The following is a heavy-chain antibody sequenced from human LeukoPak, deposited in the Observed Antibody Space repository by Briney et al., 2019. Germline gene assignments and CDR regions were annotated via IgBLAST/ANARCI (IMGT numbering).Heavy chain of an antibody. CDR2: IKTDGSEK. D-gene: IGHD5-12*01. CDR3: ATDESVWLRRGNLVY. CDR1: GFTFGSYW. Sequence: GGSLRLSCEASGFTFGSYWMSWVRQAPGKGLEWVANIKTDGSEKYYVDSVKGRFTISRDNAKNSLYLQMNSLRAEDTAVYYCATDESVWLRRGNLVYWGQGTLVTVSS. V-gene: IGHV3-7*03. J-gene: IGHJ4*02.